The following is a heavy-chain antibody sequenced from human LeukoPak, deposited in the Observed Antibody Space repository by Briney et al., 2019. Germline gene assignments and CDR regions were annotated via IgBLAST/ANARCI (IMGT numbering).Heavy chain of an antibody. V-gene: IGHV3-30-3*01. Sequence: PGTSLRLSCAASGFTFDNYAMHWVRQAPGMGLEWVALISNDGTNKYYADSVKGRFTMSRDNSKSTVYLQVNSLRAEDTAVYYCAVGLTIWGQGTMVTVSS. CDR3: AVGLTI. D-gene: IGHD1-26*01. CDR2: ISNDGTNK. CDR1: GFTFDNYA. J-gene: IGHJ3*02.